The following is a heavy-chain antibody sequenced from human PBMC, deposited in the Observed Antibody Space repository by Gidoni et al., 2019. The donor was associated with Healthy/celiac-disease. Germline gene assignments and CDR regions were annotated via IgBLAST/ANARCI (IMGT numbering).Heavy chain of an antibody. Sequence: QVQLVESGGGVVQPGRSLRLSCAASGFTFSSYGMRWVRQAPGKGLEWVAVIWYDGSNKYYADSVKGRFTISRDNSRNTLYLQMNSLRAEDTAVYYCARDVRAATVWGYYYYYMDVWGKGTTVTVSS. CDR1: GFTFSSYG. V-gene: IGHV3-33*01. J-gene: IGHJ6*03. D-gene: IGHD3-10*02. CDR2: IWYDGSNK. CDR3: ARDVRAATVWGYYYYYMDV.